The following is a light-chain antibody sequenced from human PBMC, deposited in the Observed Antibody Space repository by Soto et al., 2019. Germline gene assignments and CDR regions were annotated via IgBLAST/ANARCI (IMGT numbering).Light chain of an antibody. V-gene: IGLV2-14*01. J-gene: IGLJ1*01. CDR2: DVT. CDR1: SSDVGGYKY. CDR3: SSYTTSSSYV. Sequence: QSALTQPASVSGSPGQSIAISCTGTSSDVGGYKYVSWYQQHRGKAPKLLIYDVTNRPSGVSDRFSGSKSGNTASLTISGLQSEDEADYYCSSYTTSSSYVFGTGTKLTVL.